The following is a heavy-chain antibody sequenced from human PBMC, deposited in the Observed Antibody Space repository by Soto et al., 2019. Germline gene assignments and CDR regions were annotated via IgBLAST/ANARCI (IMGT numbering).Heavy chain of an antibody. D-gene: IGHD1-26*01. J-gene: IGHJ4*02. CDR2: ISYDGSNK. CDR1: GFTFSSYA. Sequence: QVQLVESGGGVVQPGRSLRLSCAASGFTFSSYAMHWVRQAPGKGLEWVAVISYDGSNKYYADSVKGRFTISRDNSKNTLYLQMNSLRAEDTAVYYCARDGEGVGSVGANTGYFDYWGQGTLVTVSS. V-gene: IGHV3-30-3*01. CDR3: ARDGEGVGSVGANTGYFDY.